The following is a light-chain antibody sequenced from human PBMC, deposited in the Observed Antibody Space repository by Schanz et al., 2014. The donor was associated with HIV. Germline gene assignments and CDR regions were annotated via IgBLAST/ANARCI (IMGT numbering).Light chain of an antibody. Sequence: QSALTQPASVSGSPGQSITMSCTGASSDVGHYKSVSWYQHHPGEAPKLMIYDVGNRPSGVSNRFSGSKSGNTASLTISGLQAEDEADYYCSSYTTTSTYVFGAGTKLTVL. J-gene: IGLJ1*01. CDR1: SSDVGHYKS. CDR3: SSYTTTSTYV. CDR2: DVG. V-gene: IGLV2-14*03.